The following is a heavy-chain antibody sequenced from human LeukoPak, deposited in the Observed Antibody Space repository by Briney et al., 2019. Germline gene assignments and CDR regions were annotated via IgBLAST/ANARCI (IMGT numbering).Heavy chain of an antibody. J-gene: IGHJ4*02. Sequence: SETLSLTCAVYGGSFSGYYWSWIRQPPGKGLEWIGEINHSGSTNYHPSLKSRVTISVDTSKNQFSLKLSSVTAVDTAVYYCAREGYGSGSSYFDYWGQGTLVTVSS. CDR2: INHSGST. D-gene: IGHD3-10*01. CDR1: GGSFSGYY. V-gene: IGHV4-34*01. CDR3: AREGYGSGSSYFDY.